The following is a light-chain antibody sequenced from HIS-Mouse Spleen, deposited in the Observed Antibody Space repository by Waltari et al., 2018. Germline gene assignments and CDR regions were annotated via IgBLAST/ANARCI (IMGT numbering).Light chain of an antibody. J-gene: IGLJ2*01. Sequence: QSALTQPASVSGSPGQSITISCPGTSSDVGGYNYVSCYQQHPGKAPKLMIYDVSNRPSGVSNRFSGSKSGNTASLTISGLQAEDEADYYCSSYTSSSTRVVVFGGGTKLTVL. V-gene: IGLV2-14*03. CDR3: SSYTSSSTRVVV. CDR2: DVS. CDR1: SSDVGGYNY.